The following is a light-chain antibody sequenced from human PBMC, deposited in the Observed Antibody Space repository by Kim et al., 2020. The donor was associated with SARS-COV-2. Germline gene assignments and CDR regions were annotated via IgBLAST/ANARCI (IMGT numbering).Light chain of an antibody. CDR3: SSYAGSNNLV. J-gene: IGLJ2*01. V-gene: IGLV2-8*01. Sequence: GQSGTISFPGTSVDVGGYNYVSWYQQHPGKVPKLMIYEVSRRPSGVPDRFSGSKSGNTASLTVSGLRAEDEADYYCSSYAGSNNLVFGGGTQLTVL. CDR1: SVDVGGYNY. CDR2: EVS.